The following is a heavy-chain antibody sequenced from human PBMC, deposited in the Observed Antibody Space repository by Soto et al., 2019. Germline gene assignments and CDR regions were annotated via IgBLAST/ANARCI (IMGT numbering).Heavy chain of an antibody. CDR3: ARAWGGVPDY. CDR1: GGSFSGYY. J-gene: IGHJ4*02. D-gene: IGHD3-16*01. V-gene: IGHV4-34*12. Sequence: PSETLSLTCAVYGGSFSGYYWSWIRQPPGKGLEWIGEIIHSESTNYNPSLKSRVTISVDTSKNQFSLKLSSATAADTAVYYCARAWGGVPDYWGQGTLVTVSS. CDR2: IIHSEST.